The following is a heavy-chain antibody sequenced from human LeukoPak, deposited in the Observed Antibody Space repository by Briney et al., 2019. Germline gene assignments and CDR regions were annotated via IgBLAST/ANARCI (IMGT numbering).Heavy chain of an antibody. D-gene: IGHD3-16*01. V-gene: IGHV3-23*01. Sequence: GGSLRLSCAASGFTFSSYAMNWVRQAPGKGLEWVSTISAGGDNTNYADSVKGRFTISRDNSKNTLYLQMNSLRAEDTAVYYCVKLTDYWGQGTTVAVSS. CDR3: VKLTDY. CDR2: ISAGGDNT. J-gene: IGHJ6*02. CDR1: GFTFSSYA.